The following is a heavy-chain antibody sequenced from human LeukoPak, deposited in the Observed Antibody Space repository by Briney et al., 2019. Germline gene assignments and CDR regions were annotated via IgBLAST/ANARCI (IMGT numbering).Heavy chain of an antibody. CDR2: IYHSGST. Sequence: KPSQTLSLTCAVSGGSISSGGYSWSWIRQPPGKGLEWIGYIYHSGSTYYNPSLKSRVTISVDRSKNQFSLKLSSVTAADTAVYYCAREYYDILTRSSGPFDYWGQGTLVTVSS. CDR1: GGSISSGGYS. CDR3: AREYYDILTRSSGPFDY. J-gene: IGHJ4*02. D-gene: IGHD3-9*01. V-gene: IGHV4-30-2*01.